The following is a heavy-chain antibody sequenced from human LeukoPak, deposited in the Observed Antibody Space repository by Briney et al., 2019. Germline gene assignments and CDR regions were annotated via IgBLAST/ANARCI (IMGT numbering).Heavy chain of an antibody. CDR2: INHSGST. CDR3: ARGPWYYYMDV. Sequence: SETLSLTCAVYGGSFSGYYWSWIRQPPRKGLEWIGEINHSGSTNYNPSLKSRVTISVDTSKNQFSLKLSSVTAADTAVYYCARGPWYYYMDVWGKGTTVTVSS. CDR1: GGSFSGYY. J-gene: IGHJ6*03. V-gene: IGHV4-34*01.